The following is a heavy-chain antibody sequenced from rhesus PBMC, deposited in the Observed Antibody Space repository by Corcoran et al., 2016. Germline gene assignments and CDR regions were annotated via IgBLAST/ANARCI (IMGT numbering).Heavy chain of an antibody. J-gene: IGHJ6*01. D-gene: IGHD6-13*01. CDR3: ARASAYSSWFYYGLDS. Sequence: QLQLQESGPGLVKPSETLSLTCAVSGGSISSTYWSWIRQPPGKGLEWIGRIPGSGGNTDYNPSLKSRVTISTDTSKNQFSLKLSSVTAADTAVYYCARASAYSSWFYYGLDSWGQGVVVTVSS. CDR2: IPGSGGNT. V-gene: IGHV4-173*01. CDR1: GGSISSTY.